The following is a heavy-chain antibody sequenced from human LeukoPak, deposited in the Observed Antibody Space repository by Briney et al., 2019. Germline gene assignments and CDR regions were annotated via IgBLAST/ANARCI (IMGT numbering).Heavy chain of an antibody. V-gene: IGHV1-69*05. CDR3: ARDRIQLWFSRPFYFDY. Sequence: ASVKVSCKASGCTFSSYAISWVRQAPGQGLEWMGRIIPIFGTANYAQKFQGRVTITTDESTSTAYMALSSLRSEDTAVSYCARDRIQLWFSRPFYFDYWGPGTLVTVSS. D-gene: IGHD5-18*01. CDR1: GCTFSSYA. CDR2: IIPIFGTA. J-gene: IGHJ4*02.